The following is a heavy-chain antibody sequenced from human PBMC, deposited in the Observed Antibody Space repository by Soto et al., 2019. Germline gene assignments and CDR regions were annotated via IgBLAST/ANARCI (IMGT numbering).Heavy chain of an antibody. CDR3: ARAMGVWGTYYYYYGLDV. V-gene: IGHV4-59*11. Sequence: KPPATLTLTSTVSGDYISVYRNSNNNHYWSWVRERPGKELERVGAIYYSGATNYNPSLKSRVTMSADTSKNKFSLNLSSVTAADTAIYYCARAMGVWGTYYYYYGLDVWGQGTTVTVSS. J-gene: IGHJ6*02. CDR2: IYYSGAT. CDR1: GDYISVYRNSNNNHY. D-gene: IGHD3-16*01.